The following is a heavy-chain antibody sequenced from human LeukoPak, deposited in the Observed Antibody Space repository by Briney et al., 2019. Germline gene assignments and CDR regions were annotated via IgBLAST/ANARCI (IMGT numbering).Heavy chain of an antibody. J-gene: IGHJ2*01. CDR1: GGSITSGGYY. Sequence: SETLSLTCSVSGGSITSGGYYWMWIRQHPGKGLEWIGYIYYSGSTFYNPSLKSRVTISFDTSKNQFSLNLSSVTAADTAVYYCARGVGATATRHWYFDLWGRGTLVTVSS. V-gene: IGHV4-31*03. D-gene: IGHD1-26*01. CDR3: ARGVGATATRHWYFDL. CDR2: IYYSGST.